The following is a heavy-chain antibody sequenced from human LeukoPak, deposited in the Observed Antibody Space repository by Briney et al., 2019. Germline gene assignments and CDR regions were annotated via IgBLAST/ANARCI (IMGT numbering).Heavy chain of an antibody. V-gene: IGHV5-51*01. CDR1: GYTFTSYW. Sequence: GESLKISCKGSGYTFTSYWIGWVRQMPGKGLEWMGIFYPGDFDTRYSPSFQGQVTISADKSISTAYLQWSSLRASDTAMYYCARIAVAGPYDAFDIWGQGTMVTVSS. CDR2: FYPGDFDT. CDR3: ARIAVAGPYDAFDI. J-gene: IGHJ3*02. D-gene: IGHD6-19*01.